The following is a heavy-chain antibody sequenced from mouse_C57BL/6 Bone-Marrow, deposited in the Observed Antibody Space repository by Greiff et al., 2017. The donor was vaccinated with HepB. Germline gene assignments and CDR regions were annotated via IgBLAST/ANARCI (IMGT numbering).Heavy chain of an antibody. CDR3: ARLASLLSWFAY. Sequence: VQLQQSGAEFVKPGASVKLSCKASGYTFTSYWMQWVKQRPGQGLEWIGEIDPSDSYINYNQKFKGKATLTVDTSSSTAYMQLSSLTSEDSAVYYCARLASLLSWFAYWGQGTLVTVSA. CDR2: IDPSDSYI. CDR1: GYTFTSYW. V-gene: IGHV1-50*01. J-gene: IGHJ3*01. D-gene: IGHD1-1*01.